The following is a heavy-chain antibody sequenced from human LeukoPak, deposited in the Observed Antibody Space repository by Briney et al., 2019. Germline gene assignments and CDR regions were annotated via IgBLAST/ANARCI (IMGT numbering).Heavy chain of an antibody. J-gene: IGHJ3*02. D-gene: IGHD2-15*01. CDR1: GYTFTGYY. CDR3: ARVPYCSGASCYSEAFDI. CDR2: INPNSGGT. V-gene: IGHV1-2*02. Sequence: ASVTVSCKASGYTFTGYYMHWVRQAPGQGLEWMGWINPNSGGTNYAQTFQGRVTMTRDTSISTAYMELSGLRSDDTAVYYCARVPYCSGASCYSEAFDIWGQGTMVTVSS.